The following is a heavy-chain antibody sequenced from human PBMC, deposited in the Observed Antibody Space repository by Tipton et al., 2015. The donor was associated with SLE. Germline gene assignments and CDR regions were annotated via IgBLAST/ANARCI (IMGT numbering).Heavy chain of an antibody. CDR2: INHSGST. V-gene: IGHV4-34*01. CDR3: ARGDLYSDYVWGTLRGAFDI. J-gene: IGHJ3*02. Sequence: TLSLTCAVYGGSFSGYSWSWIRQPPEKGLEWIGEINHSGSTNYNPSLKSQVTISVDTSKNQVSLKLSSVTAADTALYYCARGDLYSDYVWGTLRGAFDIWGQGTTVTVSS. D-gene: IGHD3-16*01. CDR1: GGSFSGYS.